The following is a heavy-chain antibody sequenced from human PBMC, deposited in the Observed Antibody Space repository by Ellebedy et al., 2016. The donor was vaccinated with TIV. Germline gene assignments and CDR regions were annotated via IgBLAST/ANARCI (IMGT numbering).Heavy chain of an antibody. Sequence: AASVKVSCKVSGYTLTELSMHWVPQAPGKGLEWMGGFDPEDGETIYAQKFQGRVTMTEDTSTDTAYMKRSSLRSEDTAVYYCATGVYGGSYYFDYWGQGTLVTVSS. D-gene: IGHD2-8*02. CDR3: ATGVYGGSYYFDY. J-gene: IGHJ4*02. V-gene: IGHV1-24*01. CDR2: FDPEDGET. CDR1: GYTLTELS.